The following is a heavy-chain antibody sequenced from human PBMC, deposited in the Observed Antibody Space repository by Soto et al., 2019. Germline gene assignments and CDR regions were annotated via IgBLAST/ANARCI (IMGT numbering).Heavy chain of an antibody. D-gene: IGHD3-3*02. CDR3: ARQLSHICDS. CDR1: GYKFGSAW. J-gene: IGHJ4*02. V-gene: IGHV5-51*01. CDR2: IKPGTSDI. Sequence: GESLKISCKGVGYKFGSAWIGWVRQMPGKGLEWMGIIKPGTSDIRYSPSCRGHVTISADEAVSTAYLQWSSLKASDTAMYYCARQLSHICDSLGQGTLVTVS.